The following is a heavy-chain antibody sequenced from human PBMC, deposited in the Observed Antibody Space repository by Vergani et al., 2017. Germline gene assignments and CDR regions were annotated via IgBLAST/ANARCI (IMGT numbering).Heavy chain of an antibody. CDR3: ARGVDDAFDI. CDR1: GGSISSYY. Sequence: QVQLQESGPGLVKPSETLSLTCTVSGGSISSYYWSWIRQPPGKGLEWIGYIYYSGSTNYHPSLKSRVTISVDTSKNQFSLKLSSVTAADTAVYYCARGVDDAFDIWGQGTMVTVSS. CDR2: IYYSGST. J-gene: IGHJ3*02. D-gene: IGHD2-15*01. V-gene: IGHV4-59*01.